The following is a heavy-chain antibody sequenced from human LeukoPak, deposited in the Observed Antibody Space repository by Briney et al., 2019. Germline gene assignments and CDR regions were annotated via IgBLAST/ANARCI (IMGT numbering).Heavy chain of an antibody. V-gene: IGHV1-69*05. CDR1: GGTFSSYA. J-gene: IGHJ4*02. CDR2: IIPIFGTA. CDR3: ARGPVTGIAARPVHNFDY. D-gene: IGHD6-6*01. Sequence: SVKVSCKASGGTFSSYAISWVRQAPGQGLEWMGGIIPIFGTANYAQKFQGRVTITTDESTSTAYMELSSLRSEDTAVYYCARGPVTGIAARPVHNFDYWGQGTLVTVSS.